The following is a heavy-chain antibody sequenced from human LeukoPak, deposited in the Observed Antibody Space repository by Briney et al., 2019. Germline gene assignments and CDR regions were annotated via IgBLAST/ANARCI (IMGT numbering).Heavy chain of an antibody. CDR2: ISAYNGNT. CDR1: GYTFTNYG. Sequence: ASVKVSCKASGYTFTNYGISWVRQAPGQGLEWMGWISAYNGNTNYAQKLQGRVTMTTDTSTRTAYMELRSLRSDDTAVYYCVRDYKGYSGYDGFDYWGQGTLVTVSS. CDR3: VRDYKGYSGYDGFDY. J-gene: IGHJ4*02. V-gene: IGHV1-18*01. D-gene: IGHD5-12*01.